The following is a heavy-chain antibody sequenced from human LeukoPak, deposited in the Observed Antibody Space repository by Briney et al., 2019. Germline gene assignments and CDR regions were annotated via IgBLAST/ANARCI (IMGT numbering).Heavy chain of an antibody. Sequence: SETLSLTCTVSGGSIFSYYWSWLRQPPGKGLEWMGYIYYSGSTNYNPSLKSRVTISVDTSKNQFSLRVSSVTAADTAVYYCARHLNNCGDDCYIFDYWGQGTLVTVSS. CDR3: ARHLNNCGDDCYIFDY. CDR1: GGSIFSYY. V-gene: IGHV4-59*08. D-gene: IGHD2-21*01. CDR2: IYYSGST. J-gene: IGHJ4*02.